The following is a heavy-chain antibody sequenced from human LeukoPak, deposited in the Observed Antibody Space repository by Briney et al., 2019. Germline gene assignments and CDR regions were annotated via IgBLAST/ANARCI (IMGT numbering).Heavy chain of an antibody. D-gene: IGHD3-22*01. CDR1: GGTFSSYA. J-gene: IGHJ4*02. CDR2: IIPILGTA. CDR3: ARDYSSGYYYAPFDY. V-gene: IGHV1-69*05. Sequence: SVKVSCKASGGTFSSYAISWVRRAPGQGLEWMGGIIPILGTANYAQKFQGRVTITTGESTSTAYMELSSLRSEDTAVYYCARDYSSGYYYAPFDYWGQGTLVTVSS.